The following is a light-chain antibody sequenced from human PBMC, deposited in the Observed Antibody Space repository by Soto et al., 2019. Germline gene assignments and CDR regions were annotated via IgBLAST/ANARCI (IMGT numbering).Light chain of an antibody. J-gene: IGLJ1*01. CDR3: SSYTSNNTRV. Sequence: QSVLTQPASVSGSPGQSIAISCTGTSSVIGGYNYVSWYQQHPDKAPKLMIYDVNNRPSGVSNRFSGSKSGNTASLTISGLQAEDEADYYCSSYTSNNTRVFGTGTKLTVL. CDR1: SSVIGGYNY. V-gene: IGLV2-14*01. CDR2: DVN.